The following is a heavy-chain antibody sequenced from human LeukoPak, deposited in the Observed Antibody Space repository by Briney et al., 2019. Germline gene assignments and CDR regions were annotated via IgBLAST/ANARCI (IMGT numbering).Heavy chain of an antibody. Sequence: GGSLRLSCAASGFSFSSYAMSWVRQAPGKGLEWVSAISGSGGSTYYADSVKGRFTISRDNSKNTLYLQMNSLRAEDTAVYYCARDKGSGSPGMDVWGQGTTVTVSS. CDR2: ISGSGGST. J-gene: IGHJ6*02. CDR1: GFSFSSYA. D-gene: IGHD1-26*01. CDR3: ARDKGSGSPGMDV. V-gene: IGHV3-23*01.